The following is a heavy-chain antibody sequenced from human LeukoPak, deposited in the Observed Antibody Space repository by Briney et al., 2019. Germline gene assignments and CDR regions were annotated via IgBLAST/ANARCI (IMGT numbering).Heavy chain of an antibody. J-gene: IGHJ4*02. Sequence: GSLRLSCAASGFTFSSYAMSWVRQPPGKGLEWIGEINHSGSTNYNPSLKSRVTISVDTSKNQFSLKLSSVTAADTAVYYCARGGRRWLQLPPYYFDYWGQGTLVTVSS. CDR2: INHSGST. CDR1: GFTFSSYA. D-gene: IGHD5-12*01. V-gene: IGHV4-34*01. CDR3: ARGGRRWLQLPPYYFDY.